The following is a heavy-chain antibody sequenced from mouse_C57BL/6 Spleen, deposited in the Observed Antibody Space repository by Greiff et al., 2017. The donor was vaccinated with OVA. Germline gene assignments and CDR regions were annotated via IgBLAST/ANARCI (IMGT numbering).Heavy chain of an antibody. CDR3: ARETAQGYAMDY. D-gene: IGHD3-2*02. J-gene: IGHJ4*01. Sequence: EVHLVESGGGLVKPGGSLKLSCAASGFTFSSYAMSWVRQTPEKRLEWVATISDGGSYTYYPDNVKGRFTISRDNAKNNLYLQMSHLKSEDTAMYYCARETAQGYAMDYWGQGTSVTVSS. CDR2: ISDGGSYT. V-gene: IGHV5-4*01. CDR1: GFTFSSYA.